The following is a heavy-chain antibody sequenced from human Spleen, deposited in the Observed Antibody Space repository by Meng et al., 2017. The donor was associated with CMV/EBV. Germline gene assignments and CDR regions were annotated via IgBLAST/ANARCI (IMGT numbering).Heavy chain of an antibody. CDR2: ISYEGSNK. CDR3: ARDSTPSQLLSYYYYYGMDV. V-gene: IGHV3-30-3*01. Sequence: GGSLRLSCAASGFTFSNAWMSWVRQAPGKGLDWVAFISYEGSNKHYADSVRGRFTISRDNSKNTLYLQMNSLRLEDTAVYYCARDSTPSQLLSYYYYYGMDVWGQGTTVTVSS. J-gene: IGHJ6*02. CDR1: GFTFSNAW. D-gene: IGHD1-26*01.